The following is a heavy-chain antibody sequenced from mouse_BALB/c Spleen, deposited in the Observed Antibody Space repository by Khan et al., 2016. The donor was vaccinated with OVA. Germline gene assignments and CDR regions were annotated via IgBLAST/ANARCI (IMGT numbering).Heavy chain of an antibody. V-gene: IGHV1S137*01. CDR1: GYTFTDYA. CDR2: ISTYYGDV. Sequence: QVQLQQSGAELVRPGVSVMISCMGSGYTFTDYAMHWVKQRHAKSLEWIGVISTYYGDVDFNQKFQAKASMTVDSSSITVYMELARLTSEDSAIYYCVRCWKFADWGQGTLVTVSS. CDR3: VRCWKFAD. J-gene: IGHJ3*01.